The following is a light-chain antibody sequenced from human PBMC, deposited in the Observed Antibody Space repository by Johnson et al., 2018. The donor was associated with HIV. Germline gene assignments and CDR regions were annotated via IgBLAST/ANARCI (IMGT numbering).Light chain of an antibody. CDR3: GTWDGSGGV. CDR1: SSNIGNNY. Sequence: QSVLTQPPSVSAAPGQKVTISCSGSSSNIGNNYVSWYQQVPGTAPKLLIYDNNRRPSGTPDRFSGSKSGTSATLAITGLQTGDEADYYCGTWDGSGGVFETGTNVTVL. CDR2: DNN. V-gene: IGLV1-51*01. J-gene: IGLJ1*01.